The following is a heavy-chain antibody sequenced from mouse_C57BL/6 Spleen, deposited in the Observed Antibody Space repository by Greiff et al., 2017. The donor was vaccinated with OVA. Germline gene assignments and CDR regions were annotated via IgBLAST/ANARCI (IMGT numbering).Heavy chain of an antibody. J-gene: IGHJ3*01. CDR3: ARDRYDGAWFAY. CDR2: INPNNGGT. D-gene: IGHD2-12*01. Sequence: VQLQQSGPELVKPGASVKISCKASGYTFTDYYMNWVKQSHGKSLEWIGDINPNNGGTSYNQKFKGKATLTVDKSSSTAYMELRSLTSEDSAVYYCARDRYDGAWFAYWGQGTLVTVSA. V-gene: IGHV1-26*01. CDR1: GYTFTDYY.